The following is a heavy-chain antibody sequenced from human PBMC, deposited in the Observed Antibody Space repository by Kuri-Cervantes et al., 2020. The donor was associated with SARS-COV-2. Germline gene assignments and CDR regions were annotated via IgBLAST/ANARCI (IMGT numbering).Heavy chain of an antibody. CDR2: VCSSGGT. CDR3: ARGILGDDSIHYGMDV. J-gene: IGHJ6*02. CDR1: GGSISGYY. Sequence: GSLRLSCTLSGGSISGYYWSWIRQSAGKGLEFIGRVCSSGGTNYNPSLESRATMSIDTAKNQVSLRLTSVTAADTAVYYCARGILGDDSIHYGMDVWGQGTSVTVSS. D-gene: IGHD2/OR15-2a*01. V-gene: IGHV4-4*07.